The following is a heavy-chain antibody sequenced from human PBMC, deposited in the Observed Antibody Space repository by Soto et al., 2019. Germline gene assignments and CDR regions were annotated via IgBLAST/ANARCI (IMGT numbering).Heavy chain of an antibody. D-gene: IGHD1-26*01. CDR2: ISGSGGST. CDR3: ARRGSGSYYDD. J-gene: IGHJ4*02. CDR1: GFTFSSYA. V-gene: IGHV3-23*01. Sequence: EVQLLESGGGLVQPGGSLRLSCAASGFTFSSYAMRWVRQAPVKGLEWVSAISGSGGSTYYADSVKGRFTISRDNSKNTLYLQMNCLRDEDTAVYYCARRGSGSYYDDWGQGTLVTVYS.